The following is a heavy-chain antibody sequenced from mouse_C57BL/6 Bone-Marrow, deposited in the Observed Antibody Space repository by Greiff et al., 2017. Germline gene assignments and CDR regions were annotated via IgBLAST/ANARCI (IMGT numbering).Heavy chain of an antibody. CDR3: ARDAMDY. Sequence: EVQLVESGPGLVKPSQSLSLTCSVTGYSITSGYYWNWIRQFPGNTLEWLGYISYDGSNNYNPSLKNRISITRDTSKNQFFLKLKSVTTEDTATYYCARDAMDYWGQGTSVTVSS. CDR2: ISYDGSN. V-gene: IGHV3-6*01. CDR1: GYSITSGYY. J-gene: IGHJ4*01.